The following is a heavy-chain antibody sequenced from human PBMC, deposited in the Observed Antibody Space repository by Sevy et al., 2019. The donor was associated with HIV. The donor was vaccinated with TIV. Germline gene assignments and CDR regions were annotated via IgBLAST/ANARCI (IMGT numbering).Heavy chain of an antibody. D-gene: IGHD3-3*01. V-gene: IGHV3-30-3*01. Sequence: GGSLRLSCAASGFTFSSYAMHWVRQAPGKGLEWVAVISYDGSNKYYADSVKGRFTNSRDNSRNTLYLQRNSLRAKDTAGYYCARGGDYDFWSGYYKVGGMDYWGQGTLVTVSS. CDR1: GFTFSSYA. CDR3: ARGGDYDFWSGYYKVGGMDY. CDR2: ISYDGSNK. J-gene: IGHJ4*02.